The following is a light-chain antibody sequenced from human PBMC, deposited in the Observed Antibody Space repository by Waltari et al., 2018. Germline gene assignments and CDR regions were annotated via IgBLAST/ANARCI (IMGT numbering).Light chain of an antibody. Sequence: QSALTQPASVSGSPGQSITIPCTGTSSDVRSYNLVSWYQQYPGKVPKLMIYEVIKRPSGVSNRFSGSKSGNTASLTISGLQAEDEADYYCCSYAGRSIWVFGGGTKVTVL. CDR3: CSYAGRSIWV. CDR2: EVI. V-gene: IGLV2-23*02. J-gene: IGLJ3*02. CDR1: SSDVRSYNL.